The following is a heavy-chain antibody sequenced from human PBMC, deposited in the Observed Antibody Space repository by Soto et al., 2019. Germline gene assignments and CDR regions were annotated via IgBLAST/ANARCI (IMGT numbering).Heavy chain of an antibody. CDR3: AREYTAWPLAYGLDV. V-gene: IGHV3-21*01. CDR1: GFTFSTYS. D-gene: IGHD2-2*02. J-gene: IGHJ6*02. Sequence: GGSLRLSCVGSGFTFSTYSINWVRQAPGKGLEWVSSISSRSDIHYADSVKGRFTISRDNAKNSVSLQMNSLRAEDTAVYYCAREYTAWPLAYGLDVWGQGTTVTVSS. CDR2: ISSRSDI.